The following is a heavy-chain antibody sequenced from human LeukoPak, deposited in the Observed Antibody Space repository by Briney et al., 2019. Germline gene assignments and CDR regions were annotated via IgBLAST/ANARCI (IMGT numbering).Heavy chain of an antibody. CDR3: ARNFGSYYDC. J-gene: IGHJ4*02. V-gene: IGHV4-34*01. D-gene: IGHD1-26*01. CDR2: INHSGST. Sequence: TSETLSLTCAVYGGSFSGYYWSWIRQPPGKGLEWIGEINHSGSTNYNPSLKSRVTISVDTSKNQFSLKLSSVTAADTAVYYCARNFGSYYDCWGQGTLVTVSS. CDR1: GGSFSGYY.